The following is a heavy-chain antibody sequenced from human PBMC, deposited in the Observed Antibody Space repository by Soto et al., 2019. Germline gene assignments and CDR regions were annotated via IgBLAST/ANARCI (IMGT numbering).Heavy chain of an antibody. CDR3: AREGSYSAYNFAHGIQLWSFDF. CDR1: GGSLNTFY. D-gene: IGHD5-12*01. CDR2: IFSSGST. V-gene: IGHV4-4*07. Sequence: PSETLSLTCTVSGGSLNTFYWSWVRQPAGKGLEWIGRIFSSGSTSFNPSLESRVAMSVDTSKNHFSLNLSSVTAADMAVYYCAREGSYSAYNFAHGIQLWSFDFWGQRALVTVSS. J-gene: IGHJ4*02.